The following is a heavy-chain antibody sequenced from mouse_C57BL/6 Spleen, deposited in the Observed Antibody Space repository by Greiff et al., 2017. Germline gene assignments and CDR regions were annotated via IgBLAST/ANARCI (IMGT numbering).Heavy chain of an antibody. V-gene: IGHV1-55*01. CDR2: IYPGSGST. CDR1: GYTFTSYW. D-gene: IGHD1-1*01. Sequence: QVQLQQPGAELVKPGASVKMSCKASGYTFTSYWITWVKQRPGQGLEWIGDIYPGSGSTNYNEKFKSKATLTVDTSSSTAYMQLSSLTSEDSAVYYCAREGYGYGSRLDYWGQGTTLTVSS. CDR3: AREGYGYGSRLDY. J-gene: IGHJ2*01.